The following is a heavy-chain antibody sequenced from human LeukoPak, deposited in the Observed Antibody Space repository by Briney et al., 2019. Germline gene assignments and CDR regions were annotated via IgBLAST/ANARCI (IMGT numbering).Heavy chain of an antibody. CDR2: IWADGAP. CDR1: GGSISSGNYY. D-gene: IGHD2-8*01. CDR3: ARDRVYCTNGVCYSTANWFAP. V-gene: IGHV4-61*02. Sequence: SQTLSLTCTVSGGSISSGNYYWNWIRQPAGKGLEWIGRIWADGAPTYRPSLKSRVTMSVDTSKNQFSLKLSSVTAADTAVYYCARDRVYCTNGVCYSTANWFAPWGQGTLVTVSS. J-gene: IGHJ5*02.